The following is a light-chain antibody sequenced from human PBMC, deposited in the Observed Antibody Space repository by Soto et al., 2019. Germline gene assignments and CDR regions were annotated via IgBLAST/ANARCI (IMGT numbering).Light chain of an antibody. V-gene: IGKV1-8*01. Sequence: AIRMTQSPSSLSASIGDRVTITCRASHVVSNYLAWYQQKPGKAPKALIYAASFLQSGVPSRFSGSGSGTDFSLTISFLQSEDFATYYCQHYYRYPYTFGQGTTLQMK. CDR3: QHYYRYPYT. J-gene: IGKJ2*01. CDR1: HVVSNY. CDR2: AAS.